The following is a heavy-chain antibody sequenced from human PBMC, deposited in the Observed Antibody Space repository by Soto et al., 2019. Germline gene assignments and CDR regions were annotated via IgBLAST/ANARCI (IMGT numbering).Heavy chain of an antibody. Sequence: ASVKVSCKASGGIFTRYDIRWVRQAPGQGLEWMGAIIPIFGTANYAQKFQGRVTITADATTSTAYMELSSLRSEDTAMYYCAINEGRDVSTFDYWGQGTLVTVSS. J-gene: IGHJ4*02. CDR3: AINEGRDVSTFDY. V-gene: IGHV1-69*13. CDR1: GGIFTRYD. D-gene: IGHD3-10*02. CDR2: IIPIFGTA.